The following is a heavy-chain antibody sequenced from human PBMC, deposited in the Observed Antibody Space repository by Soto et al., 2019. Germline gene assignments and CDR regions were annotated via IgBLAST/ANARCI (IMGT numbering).Heavy chain of an antibody. CDR3: ARGIRGGWGGY. CDR1: GYTYTSYG. Sequence: QVQLVQSGAEVKKPGASAKDSCKAPGYTYTSYGISWVRQAPGQGLERMGWISAYNGNTNYAQKLQGNVTMTADPSTSTAYMELRSLRSDDTAVYYCARGIRGGWGGYWGQGTLVSVSS. CDR2: ISAYNGNT. V-gene: IGHV1-18*04. J-gene: IGHJ1*01. D-gene: IGHD3-16*01.